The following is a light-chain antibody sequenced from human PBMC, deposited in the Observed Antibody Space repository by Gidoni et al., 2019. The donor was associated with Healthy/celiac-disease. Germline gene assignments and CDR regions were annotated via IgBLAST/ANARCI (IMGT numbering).Light chain of an antibody. V-gene: IGLV2-23*01. CDR3: CSSAGSSTRVV. J-gene: IGLJ2*01. Sequence: QSPLTQPASAPGSPAQQVTISCTATSSDARSYNLVSWYQQHPGKAPNLMIYEGSKRPSGVSNRFSGSKSGNTASLTISGLQAEDEADYYCCSSAGSSTRVVFGGGTKLTVL. CDR2: EGS. CDR1: SSDARSYNL.